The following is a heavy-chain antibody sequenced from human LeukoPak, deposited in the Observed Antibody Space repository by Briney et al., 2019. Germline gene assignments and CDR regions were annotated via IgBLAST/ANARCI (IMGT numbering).Heavy chain of an antibody. D-gene: IGHD3-22*01. V-gene: IGHV3-66*01. CDR3: ARDPGYYDSSGEVDY. CDR1: GFTVSSNY. CDR2: IYSGGST. J-gene: IGHJ4*02. Sequence: PGGSLRLSCAASGFTVSSNYMSWVRQAPGKGLEWVSVIYSGGSTYYADSVKGRFTISRDNSKNTLYLQMNSLRAEDTAVYYCARDPGYYDSSGEVDYWGQGTLVTVSS.